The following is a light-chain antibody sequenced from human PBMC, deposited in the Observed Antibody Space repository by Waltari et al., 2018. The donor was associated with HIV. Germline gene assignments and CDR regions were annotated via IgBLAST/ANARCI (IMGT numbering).Light chain of an antibody. J-gene: IGLJ3*02. CDR2: GNY. V-gene: IGLV1-44*01. CDR3: ASWDASLNGWV. CDR1: PSPLGINT. Sequence: QTVVTQPPSVSGTPGQTVTISCSGSPSPLGINTVNWYQPLPGTAPKRLIYGNYQRPSGVPDRFSASKSGTSASLDISGLQSEDEADYYCASWDASLNGWVFGGGTKLTVL.